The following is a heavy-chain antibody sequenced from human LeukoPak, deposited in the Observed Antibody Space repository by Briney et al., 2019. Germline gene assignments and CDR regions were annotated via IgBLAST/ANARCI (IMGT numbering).Heavy chain of an antibody. CDR1: GGSVSSYY. D-gene: IGHD4-23*01. Sequence: SETLSLTCTVSGGSVSSYYWSWIRQPPGKGLEWIGYIHDTGTTNYNPSLKSRVTISVDTSKNQFSLKLSSVTAADTAVYYCARRATVVTGGYYYYMDVWGKGTTVTVSS. CDR2: IHDTGTT. J-gene: IGHJ6*03. V-gene: IGHV4-59*02. CDR3: ARRATVVTGGYYYYMDV.